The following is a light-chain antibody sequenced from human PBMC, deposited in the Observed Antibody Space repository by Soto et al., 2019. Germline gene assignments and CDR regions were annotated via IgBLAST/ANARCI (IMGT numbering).Light chain of an antibody. CDR3: CSYAGSYTWV. V-gene: IGLV2-11*01. CDR1: SSDVGGYNY. CDR2: DVT. Sequence: QSALTQPRSVSGSPGQSVTISCTGSSSDVGGYNYVSWYQQHPGKAPKVIIYDVTKRPSGVPDRFSGSKSGNTASLTISGLQDEDEADYYCCSYAGSYTWVFGGGTKLTVL. J-gene: IGLJ3*02.